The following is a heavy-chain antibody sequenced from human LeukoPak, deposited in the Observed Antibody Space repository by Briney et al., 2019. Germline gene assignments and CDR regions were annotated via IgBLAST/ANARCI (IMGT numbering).Heavy chain of an antibody. V-gene: IGHV4-39*01. CDR1: GGSISSSSYY. CDR3: ARLRYCSGGSCYHTNYYYYGMDV. CDR2: IYYSGST. Sequence: PSETLSLTCTVSGGSISSSSYYWGWIRQPPGKGLEWIGSIYYSGSTYYNPSLKSRVTISVDTSKNQFSLKLSSVTAADTAVYYCARLRYCSGGSCYHTNYYYYGMDVWGQGTTVTVSS. J-gene: IGHJ6*02. D-gene: IGHD2-15*01.